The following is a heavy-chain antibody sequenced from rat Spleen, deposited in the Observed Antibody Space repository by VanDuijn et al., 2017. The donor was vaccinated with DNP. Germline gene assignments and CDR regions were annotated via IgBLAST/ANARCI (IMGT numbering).Heavy chain of an antibody. CDR2: INKDSRTI. D-gene: IGHD1-11*01. Sequence: EVKLVESGGGLVQPGRSLKLSCAASGFNFNDYWMGWVRQAPGKGLEWIGEINKDSRTIKYAPSLKDKITVSRDNAQNTLYLQMSKVGSEDTAIYYCVREHYGPDYWGQGVMVTVSS. J-gene: IGHJ2*01. CDR3: VREHYGPDY. V-gene: IGHV4-2*01. CDR1: GFNFNDYW.